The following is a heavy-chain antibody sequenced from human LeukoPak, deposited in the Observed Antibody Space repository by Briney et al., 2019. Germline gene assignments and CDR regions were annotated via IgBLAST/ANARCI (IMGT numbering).Heavy chain of an antibody. CDR1: GFTFSGSA. CDR3: TRLVYYGDGFDY. D-gene: IGHD4-17*01. CDR2: IRSKANSYAT. V-gene: IGHV3-73*01. J-gene: IGHJ4*02. Sequence: GGSLRLSCAASGFTFSGSAMNWVRQASGKGLEWVGRIRSKANSYATAYAASVKGRFTISRDDSKNTAYLQMNSLKTEDTAVYYCTRLVYYGDGFDYWGQGTLVTVSS.